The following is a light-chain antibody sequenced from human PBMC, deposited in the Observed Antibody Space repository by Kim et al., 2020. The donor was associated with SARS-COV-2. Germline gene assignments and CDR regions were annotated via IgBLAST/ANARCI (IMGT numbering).Light chain of an antibody. CDR2: GVS. CDR3: QQYGTSPRT. J-gene: IGKJ1*01. Sequence: SPVERAPLSCRASQSVTSNYLAWYQQKPGQAPRLVIYGVSTRATGVPDRFSGTGSGTDFTLTISRLEPEDFAVYHCQQYGTSPRTFGQGTKVDIK. V-gene: IGKV3-20*01. CDR1: QSVTSNY.